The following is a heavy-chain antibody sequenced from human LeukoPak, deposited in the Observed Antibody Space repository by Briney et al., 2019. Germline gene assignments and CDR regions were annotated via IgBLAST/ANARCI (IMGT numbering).Heavy chain of an antibody. V-gene: IGHV1-18*01. CDR2: ISAYNGNT. CDR3: ARDPSRPPYYYYGMDV. CDR1: GYTFTSYG. J-gene: IGHJ6*02. Sequence: ASVKVFCKASGYTFTSYGISWVRQAPGQGLEWMGWISAYNGNTNYAQKLQGRVTMTTDTSTSTAYMELRSLRSDDTAVYYCARDPSRPPYYYYGMDVWGQGTTVTVSS. D-gene: IGHD6-6*01.